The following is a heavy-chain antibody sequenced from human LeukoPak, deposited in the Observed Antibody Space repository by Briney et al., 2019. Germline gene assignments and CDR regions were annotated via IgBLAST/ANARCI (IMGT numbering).Heavy chain of an antibody. CDR2: IRSSGTTI. V-gene: IGHV3-48*03. CDR3: AREGALVIIRRAFDI. Sequence: GGSLRLSCAASGFTFSNYELNWVRQAPGKGLEWISYIRSSGTTISYADSVKGQFTISRDNAKNSLYLQMNSLRAEDTAVYYCAREGALVIIRRAFDIWGQGTMVTVSS. CDR1: GFTFSNYE. J-gene: IGHJ3*02. D-gene: IGHD3-9*01.